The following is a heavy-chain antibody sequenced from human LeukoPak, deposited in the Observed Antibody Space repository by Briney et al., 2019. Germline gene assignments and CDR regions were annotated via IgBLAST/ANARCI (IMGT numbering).Heavy chain of an antibody. CDR1: GFTFSSYA. CDR2: ISGRGGST. CDR3: AKVWLGYCSGASCHDY. D-gene: IGHD2-15*01. V-gene: IGHV3-23*01. J-gene: IGHJ4*02. Sequence: PGGSLRLSCAASGFTFSSYAMSWVRQAPGKGLEWVSVISGRGGSTYYADSVKGRFTISRDNSQNTLFLHMNSLTAEDTAVYYCAKVWLGYCSGASCHDYWGQGTLVTVSS.